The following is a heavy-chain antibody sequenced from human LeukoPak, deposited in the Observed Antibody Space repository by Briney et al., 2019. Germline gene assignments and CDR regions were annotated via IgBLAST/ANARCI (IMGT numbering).Heavy chain of an antibody. CDR3: AKDLDYTTFGYYFDY. J-gene: IGHJ4*02. CDR1: GFTFISDA. CDR2: IGAGGTFT. D-gene: IGHD4-11*01. Sequence: GGSLRLSCTASGFTFISDAMNWVRHAPGEGVEWGSGIGAGGTFTYYADTAKGRSTPSPDNFRNTLYLRKKSLRDADTAVYICAKDLDYTTFGYYFDYWGQGTLVTVSS. V-gene: IGHV3-23*01.